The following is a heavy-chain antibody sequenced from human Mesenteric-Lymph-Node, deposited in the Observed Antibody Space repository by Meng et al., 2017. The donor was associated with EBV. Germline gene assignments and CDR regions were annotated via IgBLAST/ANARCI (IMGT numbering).Heavy chain of an antibody. CDR3: ARITFGGAIGD. D-gene: IGHD3-16*02. J-gene: IGHJ4*02. CDR1: GGSFSNHY. CDR2: IFHSGGT. V-gene: IGHV4-34*12. Sequence: QMQLQQCGAGLLKPSEARALSCALCGGSFSNHYWSWIRQPPGKGLQWIGEIFHSGGTNYNPSLKSRVTISVDKSKNQFSLKVNSLTAADTAVYYCARITFGGAIGDWGQGTLVTVSS.